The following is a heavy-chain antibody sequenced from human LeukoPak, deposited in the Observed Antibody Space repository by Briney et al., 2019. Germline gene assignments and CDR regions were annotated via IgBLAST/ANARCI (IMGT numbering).Heavy chain of an antibody. J-gene: IGHJ4*02. D-gene: IGHD1-26*01. Sequence: PGRSLRLSCTASGFSFSSYAMHWVRQAPGKGLEWVAVIWYDGSNKYYADSVKGRFTISRDDSKNTVYLQMNSLRADDTAVYYCVRDLYTGSNWDFCDYWGGGTVVTVSS. CDR1: GFSFSSYA. CDR2: IWYDGSNK. V-gene: IGHV3-33*01. CDR3: VRDLYTGSNWDFCDY.